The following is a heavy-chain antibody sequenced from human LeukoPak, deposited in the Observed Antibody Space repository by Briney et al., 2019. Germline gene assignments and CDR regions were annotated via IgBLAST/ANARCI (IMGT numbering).Heavy chain of an antibody. CDR1: GGSISVVTYY. CDR3: ARTEVTMAGTFH. V-gene: IGHV4-61*02. Sequence: PSQTLSLTCSVSGGSISVVTYYWNWIRQPAGKRLEWIGRVYTGVSTTYNPSLEGRVTISVDPSKNHFSLKLTSVTAADTAIYYCARTEVTMAGTFHWGPGTLVTVSS. J-gene: IGHJ4*02. CDR2: VYTGVST. D-gene: IGHD6-19*01.